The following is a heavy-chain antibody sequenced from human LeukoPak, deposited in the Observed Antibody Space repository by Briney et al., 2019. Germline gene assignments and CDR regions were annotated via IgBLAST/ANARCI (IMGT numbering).Heavy chain of an antibody. CDR3: ARQARVLVRGVIITSNFDY. CDR1: GGSISSYY. J-gene: IGHJ4*02. Sequence: SETLSLTCTVSGGSISSYYWGWIRQPPGKGLEWIGSIYYSGSTYYNPSLKGRVTISVDTSKNQFSLKLSSVTAADTAVYYCARQARVLVRGVIITSNFDYWGQGTLVTVSS. D-gene: IGHD3-10*01. V-gene: IGHV4-39*01. CDR2: IYYSGST.